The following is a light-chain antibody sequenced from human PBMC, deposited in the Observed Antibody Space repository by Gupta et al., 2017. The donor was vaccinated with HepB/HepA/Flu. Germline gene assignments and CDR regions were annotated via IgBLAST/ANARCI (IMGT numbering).Light chain of an antibody. V-gene: IGLV1-40*01. CDR1: SSHIGAGSD. Sequence: QSVLTQPPSMSRDPGQRVTISCTGCSSHIGAGSDVHWYQQRPGTAPKFLIYGNSNRPTGVPERFSGSKSGTAASLAITGLKAEEEADYYGQSYDSSVSVVFGGGTKLTVL. J-gene: IGLJ3*02. CDR2: GNS. CDR3: QSYDSSVSVV.